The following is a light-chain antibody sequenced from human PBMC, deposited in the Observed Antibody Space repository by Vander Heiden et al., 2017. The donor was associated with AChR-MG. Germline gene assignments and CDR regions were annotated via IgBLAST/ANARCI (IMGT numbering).Light chain of an antibody. CDR1: SSNIGAGYN. CDR3: QSFDSTLRGSWV. CDR2: GNS. V-gene: IGLV1-40*01. Sequence: QSVLTQPPSVSGAPGQRVTISCTGSSSNIGAGYNVHWYQQLPGTAPKPLIYGNSNRPSGVPDRFSGSKSGTSASLAITGLQAEDEADYYCQSFDSTLRGSWVFGGGTKLTVL. J-gene: IGLJ3*02.